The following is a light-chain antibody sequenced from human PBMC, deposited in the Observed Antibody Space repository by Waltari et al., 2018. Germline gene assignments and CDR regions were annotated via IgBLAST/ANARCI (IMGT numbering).Light chain of an antibody. CDR3: ASWDDSLSGWV. V-gene: IGLV1-47*01. Sequence: QSALTQPPSTSATPGQRVTISCSGSRSNIGSHYVYWYQQLPGTAPKLFIYTNTQRPPGVPHRFSASKAGTSASRAISGLQLEDEADYYCASWDDSLSGWVFGGGTKVTVL. CDR2: TNT. CDR1: RSNIGSHY. J-gene: IGLJ3*02.